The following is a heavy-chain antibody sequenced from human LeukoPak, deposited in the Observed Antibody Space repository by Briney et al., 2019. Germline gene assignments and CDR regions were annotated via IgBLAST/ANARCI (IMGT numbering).Heavy chain of an antibody. CDR3: ARENHNKYSAFDY. Sequence: SVKVSCKASGGTFSSYAISWVRQAPGQGLEWMGGIIPIFGTANYAQKFQGRVTITADKSTSTAYMELSSLRSEDTAVYYCARENHNKYSAFDYWGQGTLVTVSS. J-gene: IGHJ4*02. CDR2: IIPIFGTA. CDR1: GGTFSSYA. V-gene: IGHV1-69*06. D-gene: IGHD4-11*01.